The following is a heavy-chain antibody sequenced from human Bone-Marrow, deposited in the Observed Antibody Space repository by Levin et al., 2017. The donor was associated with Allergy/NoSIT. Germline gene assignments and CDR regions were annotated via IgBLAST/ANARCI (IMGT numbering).Heavy chain of an antibody. CDR2: ISAYNGNT. J-gene: IGHJ4*02. CDR1: GYTFTSYG. D-gene: IGHD3-3*01. CDR3: ARVPLRFLEWLLVPDFDY. Sequence: ASVKVSCKASGYTFTSYGISWVRQAPGQGLEWMGWISAYNGNTNYAQKLQGRVTMTTDTSTSTAYMELRSLRSDDTAVYYCARVPLRFLEWLLVPDFDYWGQGTLVTVSS. V-gene: IGHV1-18*01.